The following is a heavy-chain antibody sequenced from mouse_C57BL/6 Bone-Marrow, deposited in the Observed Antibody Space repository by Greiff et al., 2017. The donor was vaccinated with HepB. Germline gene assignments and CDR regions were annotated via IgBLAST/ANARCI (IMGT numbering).Heavy chain of an antibody. Sequence: QVQLKESGPELVKPGASVKISCKASGYAFSSSWMNWVKQRPGKGLEWIGRIYPGDGDTNYNGKFKGKATLTADKSSSTAYMQLSSLTSEDSAVYFCARESGLRNYWGQGTTLTVSS. CDR3: ARESGLRNY. V-gene: IGHV1-82*01. D-gene: IGHD2-4*01. J-gene: IGHJ2*01. CDR1: GYAFSSSW. CDR2: IYPGDGDT.